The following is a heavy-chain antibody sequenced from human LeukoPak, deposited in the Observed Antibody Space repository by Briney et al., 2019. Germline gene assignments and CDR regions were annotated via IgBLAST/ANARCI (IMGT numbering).Heavy chain of an antibody. CDR2: INHSGST. D-gene: IGHD3-9*01. J-gene: IGHJ4*02. CDR3: ARGLLRYFDLSFEGFDY. CDR1: GGSFSGYY. Sequence: SETLSLTCAVYGGSFSGYYWSWIRQPPGKGLEWIGEINHSGSTNYNPSLKSRVTISVDTSKNQFSLKLSSVTAADTAVYYCARGLLRYFDLSFEGFDYWGQGTLVTVSS. V-gene: IGHV4-34*01.